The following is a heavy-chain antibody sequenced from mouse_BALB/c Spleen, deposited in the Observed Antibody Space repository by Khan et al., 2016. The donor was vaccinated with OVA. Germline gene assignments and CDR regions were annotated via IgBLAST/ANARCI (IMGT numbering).Heavy chain of an antibody. CDR3: ARRSIYYGYFDV. Sequence: QIQLVQSGPELKKPGETVKIFCKASGYTFTNYGMNWVKQAPGKGLKWMGWINTNTGEPTYAEEFKGRFAFSLETSASTAYLPINNLKNEDTATYFCARRSIYYGYFDVWGAGTTVTVSS. V-gene: IGHV9-3*02. CDR1: GYTFTNYG. J-gene: IGHJ1*01. CDR2: INTNTGEP. D-gene: IGHD2-1*01.